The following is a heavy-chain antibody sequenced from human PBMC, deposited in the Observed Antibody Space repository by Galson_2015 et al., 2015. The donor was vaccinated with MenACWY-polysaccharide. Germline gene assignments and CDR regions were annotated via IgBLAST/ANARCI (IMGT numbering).Heavy chain of an antibody. CDR1: GFTFSSYR. CDR3: ARDHYGSGSYYRTADYYYYGMDV. J-gene: IGHJ6*02. CDR2: ISSSSSYI. Sequence: SLRLSCAASGFTFSSYRMNWVRQAPGKGLEWVSSISSSSSYIYYADSVKGRFTISRDNAKNSLYLQMNSLRAEDTAVYYCARDHYGSGSYYRTADYYYYGMDVWGQGTTVTVSS. V-gene: IGHV3-21*01. D-gene: IGHD3-10*01.